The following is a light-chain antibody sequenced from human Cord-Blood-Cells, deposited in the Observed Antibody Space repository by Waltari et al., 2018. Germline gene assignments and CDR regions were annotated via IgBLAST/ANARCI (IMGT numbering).Light chain of an antibody. CDR3: NSRHSGGNHWV. Sequence: SSELTQDPAVSVSLGQTVRITCQGDSLRSYYASWYQQKPGQAPVLVIYGKHNRPSGIPDRFSGYSSGDTPSLTITGAQAEDEADYYCNSRHSGGNHWVFGGGTKLTVL. V-gene: IGLV3-19*01. CDR1: SLRSYY. CDR2: GKH. J-gene: IGLJ3*02.